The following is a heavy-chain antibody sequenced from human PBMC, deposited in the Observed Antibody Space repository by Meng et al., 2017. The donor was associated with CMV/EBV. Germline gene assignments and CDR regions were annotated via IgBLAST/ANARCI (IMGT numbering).Heavy chain of an antibody. V-gene: IGHV1-2*06. CDR1: GYSPIGHN. CDR3: TRSWIDSFTPDFDY. D-gene: IGHD2-2*03. J-gene: IGHJ4*02. CDR2: INPNSAGT. Sequence: QGQLVQPGSEVKKPGASVKVSCKASGYSPIGHNIHWVRQAPGQGLEWMGRINPNSAGTNYVEKFQGRVTMTRDTSNNIVYMELTRLTSDDTAVYYCTRSWIDSFTPDFDYWGQGTLVTVSS.